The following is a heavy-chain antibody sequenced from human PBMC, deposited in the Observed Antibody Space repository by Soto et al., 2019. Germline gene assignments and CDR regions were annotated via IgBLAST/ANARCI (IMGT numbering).Heavy chain of an antibody. D-gene: IGHD1-1*01. V-gene: IGHV4-30-2*01. J-gene: IGHJ5*02. Sequence: QLQLQESGSGLVRPSQTLSLTCAVSGGSISSGGYSWNWIRQPPGKGLEWIGYLYHSGSTLYNPSLKSRVTISVAKAKNQFSLTLSSVTAADTAVYYCARDQLEGNWFDPWGQGTLVTVSS. CDR1: GGSISSGGYS. CDR3: ARDQLEGNWFDP. CDR2: LYHSGST.